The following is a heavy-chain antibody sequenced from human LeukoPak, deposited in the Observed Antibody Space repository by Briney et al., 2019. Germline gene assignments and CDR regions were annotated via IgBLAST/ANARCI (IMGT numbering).Heavy chain of an antibody. J-gene: IGHJ4*02. CDR2: IRNDETEI. CDR1: GFPFNGYN. V-gene: IGHV3-30*02. Sequence: GGSLRLSCAAPGFPFNGYNIHWIRQAPGKGLEWVSFIRNDETEIHYADFAKGRFTISRDRSENSVFLQMNSLRPDDAAVYYCAKDGERYRFDYWGQGTMVTVSS. CDR3: AKDGERYRFDY. D-gene: IGHD3-16*02.